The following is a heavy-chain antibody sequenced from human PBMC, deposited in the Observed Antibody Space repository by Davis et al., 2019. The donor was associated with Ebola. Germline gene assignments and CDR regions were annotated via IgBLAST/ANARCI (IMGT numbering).Heavy chain of an antibody. CDR2: IKVDGSEK. J-gene: IGHJ6*02. CDR1: GFIFRNYV. CDR3: ARGLYGMDV. V-gene: IGHV3-7*03. Sequence: GESLKISCAASGFIFRNYVMSWVRQPPGKGLEWVASIKVDGSEKYYVDSVNGRFTVSRDNAKNSLVLQMNSLRAEDTAVYYCARGLYGMDVWGQGTTVTVSS.